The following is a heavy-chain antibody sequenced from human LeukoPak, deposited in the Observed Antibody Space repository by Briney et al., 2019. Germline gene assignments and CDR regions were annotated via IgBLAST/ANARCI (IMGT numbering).Heavy chain of an antibody. CDR1: GFTVSSNY. V-gene: IGHV3-66*01. Sequence: PGGSLRLSCAASGFTVSSNYMSWVRQAPGKGLEWVSLIYSGGSTYYADAVKGRFTISRDNAKNTLYLQMNSLRAEDTAVYYCAGAIAVAHYFDYWGQGTLVTVSS. J-gene: IGHJ4*02. CDR3: AGAIAVAHYFDY. CDR2: IYSGGST. D-gene: IGHD6-19*01.